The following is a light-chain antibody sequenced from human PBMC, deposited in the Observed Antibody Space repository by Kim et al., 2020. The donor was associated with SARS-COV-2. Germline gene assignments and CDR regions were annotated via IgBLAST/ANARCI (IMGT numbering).Light chain of an antibody. J-gene: IGKJ5*01. CDR1: QSVSSN. CDR3: QQYNNWPPIT. CDR2: GAS. V-gene: IGKV3-15*01. Sequence: SQGERATPSCRASQSVSSNLAWYQQKPGPAPRLLIYGASTRATGIPARFSGSGSGTEFTLTISSLQSEDFAVYYCQQYNNWPPITFGQGTRLEIK.